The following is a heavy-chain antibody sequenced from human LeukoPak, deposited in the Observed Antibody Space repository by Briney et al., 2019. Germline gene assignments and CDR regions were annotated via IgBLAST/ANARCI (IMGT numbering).Heavy chain of an antibody. CDR2: IYYSGST. V-gene: IGHV4-59*01. D-gene: IGHD2-2*01. Sequence: SETLSLTCTVSDGSITNYYWSWIRQPPGKGLEWIGHIYYSGSTNYNPSLKSRVTISVDTSKNQFSLKLSSVTAADTAVYYCARGFSRDDYYMDVWGKGTTVTVSS. CDR1: DGSITNYY. CDR3: ARGFSRDDYYMDV. J-gene: IGHJ6*03.